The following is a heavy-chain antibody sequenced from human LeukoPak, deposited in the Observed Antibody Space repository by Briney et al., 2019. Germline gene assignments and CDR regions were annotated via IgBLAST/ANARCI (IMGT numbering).Heavy chain of an antibody. CDR1: GGSISSGDYY. CDR3: TRNADYCLDY. D-gene: IGHD4/OR15-4a*01. J-gene: IGHJ4*02. V-gene: IGHV4-61*02. Sequence: SQTLSLTCTVSGGSISSGDYYWSWIRQPAGKGLEWIGRIYTSGSTNYNPSLKSRVTISVDTSKNQFSLKLSSVTAADTAVYYCTRNADYCLDYWGQGTLVTVSS. CDR2: IYTSGST.